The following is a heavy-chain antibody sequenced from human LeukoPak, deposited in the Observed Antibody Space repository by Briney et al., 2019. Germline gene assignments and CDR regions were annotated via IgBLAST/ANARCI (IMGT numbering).Heavy chain of an antibody. Sequence: GGSLRLSCAASGFTFSSYAMSWVRQAPVKGLEWVSAISGSGGSTYYADSVKGRFTISRDNSKNTLYLQMNSLRAEDTAVYYCAKDDVELRYFDSWGQGTLVTVSS. CDR1: GFTFSSYA. D-gene: IGHD3-9*01. CDR2: ISGSGGST. CDR3: AKDDVELRYFDS. J-gene: IGHJ4*02. V-gene: IGHV3-23*01.